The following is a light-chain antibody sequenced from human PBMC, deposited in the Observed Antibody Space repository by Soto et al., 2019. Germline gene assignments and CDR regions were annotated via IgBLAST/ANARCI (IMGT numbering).Light chain of an antibody. CDR2: EVN. V-gene: IGLV2-8*01. CDR3: TSSAGSNNFCV. J-gene: IGLJ1*01. Sequence: QSVLTQPPSASGSPGQTVSISCIGTSSDVGGYDYVSWYQQHPGKVPKLIIYEVNKRPSGVPDRFSGSKSGNTASLTVSGLQADDEADYYCTSSAGSNNFCVFGTGTKVTVL. CDR1: SSDVGGYDY.